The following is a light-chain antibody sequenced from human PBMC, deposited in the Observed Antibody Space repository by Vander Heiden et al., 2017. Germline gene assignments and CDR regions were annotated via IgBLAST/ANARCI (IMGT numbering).Light chain of an antibody. Sequence: AIRMTQSPSSLSASTGDRVTITCRASQGISSYLAWYQQKPGKAPKLLIYAASTLQSGVPSSFSGSGCGTDFTLTISCRQSEDFASYYCQQYDSYPSITFGQGTRLEIK. J-gene: IGKJ5*01. CDR2: AAS. V-gene: IGKV1-8*01. CDR1: QGISSY. CDR3: QQYDSYPSIT.